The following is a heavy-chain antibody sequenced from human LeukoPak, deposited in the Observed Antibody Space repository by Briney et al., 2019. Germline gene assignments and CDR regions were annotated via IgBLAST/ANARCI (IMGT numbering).Heavy chain of an antibody. Sequence: SVKVSCKASGGTFSSYAISWVRQAPGQGLEWMGGIIPIFGTANYAQKFQGRVTITADESTSTAYMELSSLRSEDTAVYYCARGESYYDSSGYPAGYYYYGMDVWGQGTTVTVSS. CDR2: IIPIFGTA. D-gene: IGHD3-22*01. CDR1: GGTFSSYA. J-gene: IGHJ6*02. CDR3: ARGESYYDSSGYPAGYYYYGMDV. V-gene: IGHV1-69*13.